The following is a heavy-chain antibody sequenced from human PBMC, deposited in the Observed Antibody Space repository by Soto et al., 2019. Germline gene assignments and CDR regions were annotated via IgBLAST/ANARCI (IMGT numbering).Heavy chain of an antibody. Sequence: PGGSLRLSCSASGFTFSIYGMHWVRLAPGKGLEWVAVIWYDGSYKYYGDSVKGRFTISRDNPKNTLSLQINSLRAEDTAVYYCARSLSSGGSGWYDGFDSWGQGTLVTVSS. CDR3: ARSLSSGGSGWYDGFDS. D-gene: IGHD6-19*01. CDR1: GFTFSIYG. V-gene: IGHV3-33*01. J-gene: IGHJ4*02. CDR2: IWYDGSYK.